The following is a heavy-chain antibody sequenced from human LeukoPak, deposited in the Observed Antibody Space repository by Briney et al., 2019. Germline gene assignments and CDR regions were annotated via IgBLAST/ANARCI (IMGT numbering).Heavy chain of an antibody. J-gene: IGHJ6*03. D-gene: IGHD3-10*01. CDR1: GYTFTGYY. CDR3: ARGGGSGRTYYYYMDV. CDR2: INPNSGGT. V-gene: IGHV1-2*02. Sequence: ASAKVSCKASGYTFTGYYMHWVRQAPGQVLEWMGWINPNSGGTNYAQKFQGRVTMTRDTSISTAYMELSRLRSDDTAVYYCARGGGSGRTYYYYMDVWGKGTTVTVSS.